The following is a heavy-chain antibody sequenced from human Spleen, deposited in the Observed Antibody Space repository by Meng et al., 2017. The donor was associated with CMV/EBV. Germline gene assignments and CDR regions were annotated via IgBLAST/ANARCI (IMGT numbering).Heavy chain of an antibody. CDR3: ARDRSPVTIFGVVISYGMDV. J-gene: IGHJ6*02. D-gene: IGHD3-3*01. CDR2: VKPDGSEK. V-gene: IGHV3-7*01. CDR1: GFPFSSYW. Sequence: GESLKISCAASGFPFSSYWMSWVRQAPGKGLEWVANVKPDGSEKYYVDSVKGRFTISRDNAKNSLYLQMNSLRAEDTAVYYCARDRSPVTIFGVVISYGMDVWGQGTTVTVSS.